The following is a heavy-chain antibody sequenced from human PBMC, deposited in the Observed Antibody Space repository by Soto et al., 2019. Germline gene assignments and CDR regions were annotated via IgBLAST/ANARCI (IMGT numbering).Heavy chain of an antibody. CDR1: GFTFSSND. V-gene: IGHV3-48*01. D-gene: IGHD6-13*01. CDR3: ARVSSSWGLVSYFDY. CDR2: ISSSSSPI. J-gene: IGHJ4*02. Sequence: GGSLRLSCAAAGFTFSSNDMNWVRQAPGKGLEWVSYISSSSSPIYYADSVRGRFTISRDNAKNSLYLQMNSLRAEDTAVYYCARVSSSWGLVSYFDYWGQGTLVIVSS.